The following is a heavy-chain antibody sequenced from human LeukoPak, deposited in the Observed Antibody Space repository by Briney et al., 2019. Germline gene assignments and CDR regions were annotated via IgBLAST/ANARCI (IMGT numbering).Heavy chain of an antibody. CDR3: ARRQWEPLLDAFDI. V-gene: IGHV4-4*02. CDR1: GGSISSSNW. Sequence: PSETLSLTCAVSGGSISSSNWWSWVRQPPGKGLEWIGEIYHSGSTNYNPSLKSRVAISVDRSKNQFSLKLSSVTAADTAVYYCARRQWEPLLDAFDIWGQGTMVTVSS. D-gene: IGHD1-26*01. CDR2: IYHSGST. J-gene: IGHJ3*02.